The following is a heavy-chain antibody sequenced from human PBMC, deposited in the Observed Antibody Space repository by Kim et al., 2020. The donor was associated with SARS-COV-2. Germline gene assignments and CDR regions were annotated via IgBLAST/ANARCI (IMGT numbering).Heavy chain of an antibody. D-gene: IGHD6-13*01. CDR2: IYHSGST. J-gene: IGHJ4*02. CDR1: GGSISSSNW. Sequence: SETLSLTCAVSGGSISSSNWWCWVRQPPGKGLEWIGEIYHSGSTNYNPSLKSRVTISVDKSKNQFSLKLSSVTAADTAVYYCARVFGSSWYSYYFDYWGQGTLVTVSS. V-gene: IGHV4-4*02. CDR3: ARVFGSSWYSYYFDY.